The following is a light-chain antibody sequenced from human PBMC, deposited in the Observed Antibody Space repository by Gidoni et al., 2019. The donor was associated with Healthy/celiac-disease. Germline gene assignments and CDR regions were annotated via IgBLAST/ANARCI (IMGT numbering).Light chain of an antibody. Sequence: QSVLTQPPSVSGAPGQRVTISCTGSSTNIGAGYDVHWYQQLPGTAPKLLIYGNSNRPSGVPDRFSGSKSGNSASLAITGLQAEDEADYYCQSYKSSLSGSVFGGGTKLTVL. CDR3: QSYKSSLSGSV. V-gene: IGLV1-40*01. J-gene: IGLJ2*01. CDR1: STNIGAGYD. CDR2: GNS.